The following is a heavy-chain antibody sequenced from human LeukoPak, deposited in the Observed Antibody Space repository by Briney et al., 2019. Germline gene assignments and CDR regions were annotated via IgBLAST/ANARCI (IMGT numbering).Heavy chain of an antibody. CDR2: ISSTASTI. Sequence: GGSLRLSCAASGFTFSTYSMHWVRQAPGKGLEGVSYISSTASTIYYADSVKGRFTISRDNAKNSLYLQMNSLRAEDTAVYYCARPFTGSFFDYWGQGTLVTVSS. V-gene: IGHV3-48*01. CDR3: ARPFTGSFFDY. J-gene: IGHJ4*02. D-gene: IGHD2-8*02. CDR1: GFTFSTYS.